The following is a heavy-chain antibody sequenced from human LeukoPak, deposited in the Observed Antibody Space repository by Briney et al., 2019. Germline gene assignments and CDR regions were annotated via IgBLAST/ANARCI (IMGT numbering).Heavy chain of an antibody. Sequence: SETLSLTCTVSGGSISSYYWSWIRQPPGKGLEWIGYIYYSGSTNYNPSLKSRVTISVDTSKNQFSLKLSSVTAGDTAVYYCARSAPGDYWGQGTLVTVSS. CDR3: ARSAPGDY. CDR2: IYYSGST. D-gene: IGHD4/OR15-4a*01. CDR1: GGSISSYY. V-gene: IGHV4-59*01. J-gene: IGHJ4*02.